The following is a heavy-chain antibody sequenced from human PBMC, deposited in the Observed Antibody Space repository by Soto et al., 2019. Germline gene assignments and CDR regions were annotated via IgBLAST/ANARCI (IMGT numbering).Heavy chain of an antibody. CDR3: TTCSGGSCRSYYYYYGMDV. CDR1: GFTFSNAW. CDR2: IKSKTDGGTT. J-gene: IGHJ6*02. V-gene: IGHV3-15*01. Sequence: GGSLRLSCAASGFTFSNAWMSWVRQAPGKGLEWVGRIKSKTDGGTTDYAAPVKGRFTISRDDSKNTLYLQMNSLKTEDTAVYYCTTCSGGSCRSYYYYYGMDVWGQGTTVTSP. D-gene: IGHD2-15*01.